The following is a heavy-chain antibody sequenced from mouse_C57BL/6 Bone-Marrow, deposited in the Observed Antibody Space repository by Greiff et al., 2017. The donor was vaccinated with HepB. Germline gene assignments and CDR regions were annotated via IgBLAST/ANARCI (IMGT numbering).Heavy chain of an antibody. J-gene: IGHJ4*01. V-gene: IGHV1-64*01. CDR3: ARIYYGNYWAMDY. Sequence: QVQLQQPGAELVKPGASVKLSCKASGYTFTSYWMHWVKQRPGQGLEWIGMIHPNSGSTNYNEKFKSKATLTVDKSSSTAYMQLSSLTSEGSAVYYCARIYYGNYWAMDYWGQGTSVTVSS. CDR1: GYTFTSYW. CDR2: IHPNSGST. D-gene: IGHD2-1*01.